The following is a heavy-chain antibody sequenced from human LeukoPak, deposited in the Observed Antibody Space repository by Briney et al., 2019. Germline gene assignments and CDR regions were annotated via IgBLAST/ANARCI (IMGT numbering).Heavy chain of an antibody. CDR3: TTDLEYSSSNY. D-gene: IGHD6-6*01. V-gene: IGHV4-39*07. J-gene: IGHJ4*02. Sequence: MSSQILSLTCTVSGGSISSGGYYWSWIRQHPGKGLEWIGSIYYSGSTYYNPSLKSRVTISVDTSKNQFSLKLSSVTAADTAVYYCTTDLEYSSSNYWGQGTLVTVSS. CDR1: GGSISSGGYY. CDR2: IYYSGST.